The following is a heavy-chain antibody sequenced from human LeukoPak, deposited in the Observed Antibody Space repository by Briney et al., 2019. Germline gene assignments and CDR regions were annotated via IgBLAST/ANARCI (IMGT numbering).Heavy chain of an antibody. Sequence: EASVKVSCKASGYTFTGYYMHWVRQAPGQGLEWMGWINPNSGGTSSAQKFQGRVTMTRDTSISTAYMVLTRLKSDDTAVYYCARGSSSWYDFDYWGQGTLVTVSS. J-gene: IGHJ4*02. V-gene: IGHV1-2*02. CDR1: GYTFTGYY. D-gene: IGHD6-13*01. CDR2: INPNSGGT. CDR3: ARGSSSWYDFDY.